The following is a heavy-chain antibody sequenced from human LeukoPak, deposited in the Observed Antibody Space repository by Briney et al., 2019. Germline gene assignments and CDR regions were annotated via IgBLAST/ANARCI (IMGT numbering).Heavy chain of an antibody. V-gene: IGHV7-4-1*02. CDR3: AREIVDGDYILWAFDI. J-gene: IGHJ3*02. CDR2: INTNTGNP. Sequence: ASVKVSCKASGYTFTSYAMNWVRQAPGQGLEWMGWINTNTGNPTYAQGFTGRFVFSLDTSVSTAYLQISSLKAEDTAVYYCAREIVDGDYILWAFDIWGQGTMVTVSS. CDR1: GYTFTSYA. D-gene: IGHD4-17*01.